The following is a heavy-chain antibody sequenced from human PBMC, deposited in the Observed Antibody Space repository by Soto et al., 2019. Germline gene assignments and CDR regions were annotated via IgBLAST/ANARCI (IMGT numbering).Heavy chain of an antibody. CDR3: TTAAGGMWGADY. Sequence: EVRLVESGGGLVKPGGSLRLSCAASGFTFSNVWMSWVRQAPGKGLEWVGRGKSKSDGATTDYAAPVKGRFTVSRDDSQNTLSLQMDILKIEDTAVYFCTTAAGGMWGADYWGQGTPVTVSS. D-gene: IGHD1-26*01. CDR1: GFTFSNVW. V-gene: IGHV3-15*01. J-gene: IGHJ4*02. CDR2: GKSKSDGATT.